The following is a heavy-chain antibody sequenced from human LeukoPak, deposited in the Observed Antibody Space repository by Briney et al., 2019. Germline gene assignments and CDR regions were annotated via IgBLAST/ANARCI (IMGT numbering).Heavy chain of an antibody. Sequence: ASVKVSCMASGYTFTGYYMHWVRQAPGQGLEWMGWINPNSGGTNYAQKFQGRVTMTRDTSISTAYMELSRLRSDDTAEYYCARDLSATTSNGYYYMDVWGKGTTVTVSS. CDR1: GYTFTGYY. CDR2: INPNSGGT. J-gene: IGHJ6*03. D-gene: IGHD4-11*01. CDR3: ARDLSATTSNGYYYMDV. V-gene: IGHV1-2*02.